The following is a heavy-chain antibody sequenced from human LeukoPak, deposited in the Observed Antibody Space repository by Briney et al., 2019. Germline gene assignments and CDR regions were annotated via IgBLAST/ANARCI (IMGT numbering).Heavy chain of an antibody. V-gene: IGHV4-4*07. D-gene: IGHD5-18*01. CDR1: GGSISPYY. CDR2: IYSSGST. CDR3: ARGSGYSFGY. Sequence: PSETLSLTCTVSGGSISPYYWSWIRQPAGKGLEWTGRIYSSGSTNYNPSLKSRVTMSVDTSKNQFSLRLSSVTAADTAVYFCARGSGYSFGYWGQGTLVTVSS. J-gene: IGHJ4*02.